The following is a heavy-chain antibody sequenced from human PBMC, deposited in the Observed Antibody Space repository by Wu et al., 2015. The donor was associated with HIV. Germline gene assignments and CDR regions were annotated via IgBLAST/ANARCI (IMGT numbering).Heavy chain of an antibody. CDR3: VRGRSTNYFDS. Sequence: QVQLVQSGAEVKKPGASVKVSCKASGYTFTSYAISWVRQAPGQGLEWMGWINPNGGRTNYAQKFKGRVTVTRDTSITTAYMDLRSLTSDDTAVYYCVRGRSTNYFDSWGQGTLVTVSS. V-gene: IGHV1-2*02. CDR2: INPNGGRT. CDR1: GYTFTSYA. J-gene: IGHJ4*02. D-gene: IGHD3-16*02.